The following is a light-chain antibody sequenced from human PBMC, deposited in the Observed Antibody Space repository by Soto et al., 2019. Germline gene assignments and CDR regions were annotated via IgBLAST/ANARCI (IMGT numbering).Light chain of an antibody. J-gene: IGLJ1*01. V-gene: IGLV2-14*01. CDR1: SSDVGGYNY. Sequence: QSALTQPASVSGSPGQSIAISCTGTSSDVGGYNYVSWYQQHPGKAPKLMIYDVSNRPLGVSNRFSGSKSGNTASLTISGLQADDEADYYCSSYTSSSTRVFGTGTKLTVL. CDR2: DVS. CDR3: SSYTSSSTRV.